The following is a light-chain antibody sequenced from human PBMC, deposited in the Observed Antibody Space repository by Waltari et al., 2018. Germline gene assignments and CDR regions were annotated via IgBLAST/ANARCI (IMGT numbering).Light chain of an antibody. CDR3: QQYTSSSRT. CDR2: KAS. V-gene: IGKV1-5*03. J-gene: IGKJ1*01. Sequence: DIQMTQSPSTLSAPVVDRVTITCRASQSISSWLAWYQQKPGKAPKLLIYKASSLESGVPLRFSGSGSGTEFTLTISSLQPDDFATYYCQQYTSSSRTFGQGTKVEIK. CDR1: QSISSW.